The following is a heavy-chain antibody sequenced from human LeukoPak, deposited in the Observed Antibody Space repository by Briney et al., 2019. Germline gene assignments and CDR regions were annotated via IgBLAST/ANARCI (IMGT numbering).Heavy chain of an antibody. D-gene: IGHD2-15*01. V-gene: IGHV3-21*01. Sequence: GGSLRLSCAASGFTFSTSGMNWVRQAPGKGLEWVSSISSSSSYIYYADSVKGRFTISRDNAKNSLYLQMNSLRAEDTAVYYCARGTRVYCSGGSCYSNVYYYYYMDVWGKGTTVTVSS. J-gene: IGHJ6*03. CDR3: ARGTRVYCSGGSCYSNVYYYYYMDV. CDR1: GFTFSTSG. CDR2: ISSSSSYI.